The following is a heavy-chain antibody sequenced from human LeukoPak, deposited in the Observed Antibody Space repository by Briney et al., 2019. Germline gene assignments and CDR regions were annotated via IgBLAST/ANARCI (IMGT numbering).Heavy chain of an antibody. CDR1: GGTFSSYT. V-gene: IGHV1-69*05. CDR3: ARTVVVTAEHAFDV. CDR2: IIPIFGTA. D-gene: IGHD2-21*02. Sequence: SVKVSCKASGGTFSSYTINWVRQAPGQGLEWMGGIIPIFGTANYAQKFQGRVTITTDKSTSTTYMELSSLRSEDTAVYYCARTVVVTAEHAFDVWGQGTMVTVSS. J-gene: IGHJ3*01.